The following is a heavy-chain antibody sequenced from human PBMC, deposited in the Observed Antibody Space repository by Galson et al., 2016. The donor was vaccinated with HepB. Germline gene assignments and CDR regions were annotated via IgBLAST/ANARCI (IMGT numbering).Heavy chain of an antibody. CDR2: INWSDASI. CDR3: VREGDVAAAGYYFDF. Sequence: SLRLSCATSGFGFDDVGVSWVRQRPGKGLEWVAGINWSDASIGYGDSVKGRFTISKDRARNSVNLQMNNLRPQDTAFYYCVREGDVAAAGYYFDFWGQGTLVSVSS. CDR1: GFGFDDVG. J-gene: IGHJ4*02. D-gene: IGHD6-13*01. V-gene: IGHV3-20*04.